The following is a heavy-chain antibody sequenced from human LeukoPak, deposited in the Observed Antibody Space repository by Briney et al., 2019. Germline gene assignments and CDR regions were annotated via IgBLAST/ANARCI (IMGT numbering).Heavy chain of an antibody. CDR2: ISGTGGST. D-gene: IGHD4-17*01. V-gene: IGHV3-23*01. CDR1: GFTFSSYA. J-gene: IGHJ4*02. CDR3: AKGYGGFDQ. Sequence: GGSLRLSCVVSGFTFSSYAMSWVRQAPGKGLEWVSTISGTGGSTYYADSVKGRFTISRDNSQNTLYLLMNSLRVEDTAVYYCAKGYGGFDQWGQGTQVIVSS.